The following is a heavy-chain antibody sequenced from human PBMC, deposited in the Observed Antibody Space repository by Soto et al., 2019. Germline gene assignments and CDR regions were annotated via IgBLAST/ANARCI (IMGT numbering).Heavy chain of an antibody. V-gene: IGHV4-39*01. CDR1: GGSISSSSYY. Sequence: SETLSLTCTVSGGSISSSSYYWGWIRQPPGKGLEWIGSIYYSGSTYYNPSLKSRVTISVDTSKNQFSLKLSSVTAADTAVYYCARLSVSGSYDWFDPSGQGTLVTVSS. CDR3: ARLSVSGSYDWFDP. CDR2: IYYSGST. J-gene: IGHJ5*02. D-gene: IGHD3-10*01.